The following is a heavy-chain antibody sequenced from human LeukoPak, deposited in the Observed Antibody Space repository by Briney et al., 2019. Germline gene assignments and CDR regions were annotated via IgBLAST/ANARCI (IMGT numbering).Heavy chain of an antibody. D-gene: IGHD6-19*01. Sequence: GGSLRLSCAASGFTFSNYAMSWVRQAPGKGLEWVSYISSSSSTIYYADSVKGRFTISRDNAKNSLYLQMNSLRAEDTAVYYCARVSQWLASNAFDIWGQGTMVTVSS. J-gene: IGHJ3*02. CDR2: ISSSSSTI. V-gene: IGHV3-48*01. CDR3: ARVSQWLASNAFDI. CDR1: GFTFSNYA.